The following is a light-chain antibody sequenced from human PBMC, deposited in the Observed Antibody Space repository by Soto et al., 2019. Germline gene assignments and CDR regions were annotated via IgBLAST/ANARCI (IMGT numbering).Light chain of an antibody. J-gene: IGKJ4*01. V-gene: IGKV1-5*01. CDR1: QSISSW. Sequence: DIQMTQSPSTLSASVGDRVTITCRASQSISSWLAWYQQKPGKAPKLLIYDASSLESGVPSRFSGSGSGTEFTLTISSLQPDDFATYYCQQYNSYATTSGGGTKVEIK. CDR2: DAS. CDR3: QQYNSYATT.